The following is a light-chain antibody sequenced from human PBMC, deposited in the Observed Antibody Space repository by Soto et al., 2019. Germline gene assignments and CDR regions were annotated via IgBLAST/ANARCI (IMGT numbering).Light chain of an antibody. V-gene: IGLV2-8*01. CDR2: EVN. J-gene: IGLJ2*01. CDR3: SSYADSNNLV. CDR1: SSDVASNDY. Sequence: QSALTQPPSTSGSPGQSVTISCTGSSSDVASNDYVSWYQQHPGKAPKLMIYEVNRRPSGVPDRFSGSKSGNTASLTVSGLQAKDEAVYHCSSYADSNNLVFGGGTKLTVL.